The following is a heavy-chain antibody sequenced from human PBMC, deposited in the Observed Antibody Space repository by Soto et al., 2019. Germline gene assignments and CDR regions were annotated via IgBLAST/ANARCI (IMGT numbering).Heavy chain of an antibody. CDR3: ARFSIAAPVGGVFY. CDR2: IYYSGKT. D-gene: IGHD2-8*02. J-gene: IGHJ4*02. Sequence: QLQLQESGPGLVKPSETLSLTCNVSGASISSGSYYWGWIRQPPGKGPEWIGNIYYSGKTYYNPSINSRIPISIDESKNQLSLRLSSGTAADTAVNYCARFSIAAPVGGVFYWGQGNHVSVSS. CDR1: GASISSGSYY. V-gene: IGHV4-39*01.